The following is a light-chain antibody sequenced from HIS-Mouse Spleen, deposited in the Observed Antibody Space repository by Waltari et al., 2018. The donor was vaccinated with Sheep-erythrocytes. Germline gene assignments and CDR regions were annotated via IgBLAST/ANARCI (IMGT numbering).Light chain of an antibody. Sequence: QSALTQPPSASGSPGQSVTISCTGTSRDVGGYNYVSWYQQHPGKAPKLMIYEVSKRASGFPDPCSCSKSGNTASLTVSGLQAEDEADYYCSSYAGSNNWVFGGGTKLTVL. CDR3: SSYAGSNNWV. CDR1: SRDVGGYNY. V-gene: IGLV2-8*01. J-gene: IGLJ3*02. CDR2: EVS.